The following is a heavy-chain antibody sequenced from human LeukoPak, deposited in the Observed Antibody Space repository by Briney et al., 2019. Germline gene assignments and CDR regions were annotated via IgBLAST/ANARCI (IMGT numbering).Heavy chain of an antibody. CDR3: ARGRPNFCSSTSCYPLRYYYYYGMDV. V-gene: IGHV4-34*01. CDR2: INHSGST. D-gene: IGHD2-2*01. Sequence: SETLSLTCAVYGGSFSGYYWSWIRQPPGKGLECIGEINHSGSTNYNPSLKSRVTISVDTSKNQFSLKLSSVTAADTAVYYCARGRPNFCSSTSCYPLRYYYYYGMDVWGKGTTVTVSS. CDR1: GGSFSGYY. J-gene: IGHJ6*04.